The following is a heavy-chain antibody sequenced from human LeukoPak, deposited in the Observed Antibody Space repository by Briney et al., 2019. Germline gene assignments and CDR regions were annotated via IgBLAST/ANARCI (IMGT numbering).Heavy chain of an antibody. CDR2: ISGSGGST. J-gene: IGHJ6*02. Sequence: RAGGSLRLSCAASGFTFSSYAMSWVRQAPGKGLEWVSAISGSGGSTYYADSVKGRFTISRDNSKNTLYLQMNSLRAEDTAVYYCAKDGDSSSWPYYYYGMDVWGQGTTVTVSS. CDR3: AKDGDSSSWPYYYYGMDV. V-gene: IGHV3-23*01. CDR1: GFTFSSYA. D-gene: IGHD6-13*01.